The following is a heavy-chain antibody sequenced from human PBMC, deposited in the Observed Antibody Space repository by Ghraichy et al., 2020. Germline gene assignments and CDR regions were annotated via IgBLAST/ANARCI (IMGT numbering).Heavy chain of an antibody. J-gene: IGHJ3*02. D-gene: IGHD6-19*01. CDR2: IGMTGTST. Sequence: GESLNISCTASGFTFNSYAMNWVRQAPGKGLEWFSGIGMTGTSTYYADSVKGQFTISRDNSKNTVFLQMNSLRAEDTAVYYCAKDSAAVAGKRGGFDIWGQGTMVTVSS. V-gene: IGHV3-23*01. CDR1: GFTFNSYA. CDR3: AKDSAAVAGKRGGFDI.